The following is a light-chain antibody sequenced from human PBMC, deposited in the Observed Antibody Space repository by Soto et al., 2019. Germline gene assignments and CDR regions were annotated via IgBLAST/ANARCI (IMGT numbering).Light chain of an antibody. CDR1: QSVTNNY. Sequence: EMALTQSPGTLSLSPGERATLSCRASQSVTNNYLAWYQHKPGQAPRLLIHDASSRATGIPDNSSGSGSGTDVTLTSSRREHEDGAGYDCQHDGNSPRNTFGQGIKLDI. V-gene: IGKV3-20*01. CDR2: DAS. J-gene: IGKJ2*01. CDR3: QHDGNSPRNT.